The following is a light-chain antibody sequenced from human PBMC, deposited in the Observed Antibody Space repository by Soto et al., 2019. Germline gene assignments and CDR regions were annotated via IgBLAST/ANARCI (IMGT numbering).Light chain of an antibody. Sequence: EIVLTQSPVTLSLSPGERATLSCRASQSVSSSLAWYQQNPGQAPRLLIHDASNRATGAPARFSGSGSGTDFTLTISRLEPEDFAVYYCQQRRHWPLTFGGGTKVEFK. J-gene: IGKJ4*01. CDR2: DAS. CDR1: QSVSSS. CDR3: QQRRHWPLT. V-gene: IGKV3-11*01.